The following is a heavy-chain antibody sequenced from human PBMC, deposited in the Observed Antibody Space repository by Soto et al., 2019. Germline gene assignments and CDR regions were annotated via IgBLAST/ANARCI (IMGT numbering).Heavy chain of an antibody. CDR2: VFYGGAT. V-gene: IGHV4-39*03. CDR1: GGSISSSTYF. CDR3: SAGPNPGFFAY. Sequence: SETLSLTCTLSGGSISSSTYFWGWIRQPPGKGLEWIGTVFYGGATYYNPSLRSRVTISADTSKNQFSLNLISVTATDTAVYYCSAGPNPGFFAYWGQGSLVTVSS. J-gene: IGHJ4*02. D-gene: IGHD6-13*01.